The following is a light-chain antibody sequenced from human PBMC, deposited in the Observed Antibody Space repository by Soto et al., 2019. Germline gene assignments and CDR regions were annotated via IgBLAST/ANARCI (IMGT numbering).Light chain of an antibody. CDR3: QQYGSSRT. CDR2: DVS. CDR1: QTVNSNY. Sequence: EIVLTQSPGTLSLAPGERATLSCGASQTVNSNYLVWYQQKPGQAPRLLIYDVSHRATGIPDRFSGSGSGTDFTLTISRLEPEDFAVYYCQQYGSSRTFGQGTKVAIK. V-gene: IGKV3-20*01. J-gene: IGKJ1*01.